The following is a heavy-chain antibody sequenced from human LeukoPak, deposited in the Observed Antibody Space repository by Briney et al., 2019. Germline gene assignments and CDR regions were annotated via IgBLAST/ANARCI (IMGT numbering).Heavy chain of an antibody. D-gene: IGHD6-19*01. V-gene: IGHV3-48*04. Sequence: GGSLRLSCAAPGFTFSSYSMNWVRQPPGKGLEWVSYISSSSSTIYYADSVKGRFTISRDNAKNSLYLQMNSLRAEDTAVYYCARWLVADYWGQGTLVTVSS. CDR2: ISSSSSTI. CDR1: GFTFSSYS. CDR3: ARWLVADY. J-gene: IGHJ4*02.